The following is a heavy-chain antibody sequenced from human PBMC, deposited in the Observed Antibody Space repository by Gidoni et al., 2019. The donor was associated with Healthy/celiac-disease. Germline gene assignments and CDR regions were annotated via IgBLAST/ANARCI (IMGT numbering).Heavy chain of an antibody. Sequence: EVQLVESGGGLVQHGRYLRHACAATGVTLDDYAMHWVRKAPGRGLEWFSGISLNSGSIGYADSVKGRFTISRDNAKNSLYLQMNSLRAEDTALYYCAKDRGGYSYGRGIGYWGQGTLVTVSS. V-gene: IGHV3-9*01. D-gene: IGHD5-18*01. CDR1: GVTLDDYA. CDR2: ISLNSGSI. J-gene: IGHJ4*02. CDR3: AKDRGGYSYGRGIGY.